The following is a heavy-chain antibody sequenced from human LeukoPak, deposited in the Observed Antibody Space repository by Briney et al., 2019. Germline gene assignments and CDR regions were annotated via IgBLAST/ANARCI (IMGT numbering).Heavy chain of an antibody. J-gene: IGHJ4*02. V-gene: IGHV4-4*07. CDR2: IYTSGST. D-gene: IGHD6-6*01. CDR3: ARESYSSSYLFDF. Sequence: SETLSLTCTVSGGSISSYYGSWIARPAGEGLEWLGRIYTSGSTNYNHSLKSRDTMSVDTSKNPISLKVNSVTAADTAVYYCARESYSSSYLFDFWGQGTLVTVSS. CDR1: GGSISSYY.